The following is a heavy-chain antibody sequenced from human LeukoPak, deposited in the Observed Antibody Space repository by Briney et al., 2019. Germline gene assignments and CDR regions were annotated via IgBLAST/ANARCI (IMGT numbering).Heavy chain of an antibody. CDR1: GYSISSGYY. D-gene: IGHD6-13*01. CDR2: IYHSGST. CDR3: ARQGLGIAAALFDP. Sequence: SETLSLTCAVSGYSISSGYYWGWIRQPPGKGLEWIGSIYHSGSTYYNPSLKSRVTISVDTSKNQFSLKLSSVTAADTAVYYCARQGLGIAAALFDPWGQETLVTVSS. J-gene: IGHJ5*02. V-gene: IGHV4-38-2*01.